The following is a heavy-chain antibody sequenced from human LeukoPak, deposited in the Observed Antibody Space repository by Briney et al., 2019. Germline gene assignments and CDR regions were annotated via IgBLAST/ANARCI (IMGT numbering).Heavy chain of an antibody. D-gene: IGHD1-26*01. V-gene: IGHV3-30*02. CDR1: GFTFSNFG. Sequence: GGSLRLSCAASGFTFSNFGINWVRQAPDKGLEWVTFIQTDGNDKYYADSVKGRFTISRDNSKNTVFLQLNNVRAEDTAVYFCAREDGPTYVGRFVHWGQGTLVTVSS. J-gene: IGHJ5*02. CDR2: IQTDGNDK. CDR3: AREDGPTYVGRFVH.